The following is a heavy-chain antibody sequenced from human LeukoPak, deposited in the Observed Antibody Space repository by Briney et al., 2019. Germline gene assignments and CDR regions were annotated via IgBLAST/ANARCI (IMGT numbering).Heavy chain of an antibody. D-gene: IGHD5-12*01. CDR3: ARVGWLRRGYFFDY. CDR1: GVSISSYY. V-gene: IGHV4-59*01. Sequence: PSETLSLTCTVSGVSISSYYWSWIRQPPGKGLEWIGYIYYSGSTNYNPSLKSRVTISVDTSKNQFSLKLSSVTAADTAVYYCARVGWLRRGYFFDYWGQGTLVTVSS. J-gene: IGHJ4*02. CDR2: IYYSGST.